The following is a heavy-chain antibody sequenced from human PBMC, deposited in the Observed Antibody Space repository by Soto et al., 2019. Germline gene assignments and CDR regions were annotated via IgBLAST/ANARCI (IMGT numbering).Heavy chain of an antibody. CDR2: IYSSGST. J-gene: IGHJ4*02. V-gene: IGHV4-59*01. CDR3: ARDHPHSYGVYYFDY. CDR1: GGSISNYY. D-gene: IGHD5-18*01. Sequence: PSETLSLTCTVFGGSISNYYWNWIRQSPGKGLEWIGYIYSSGSTHYNPSLQNRVTISIDTSKNQVSLKVNSVTAADTAVYYCARDHPHSYGVYYFDYWGQGTPVT.